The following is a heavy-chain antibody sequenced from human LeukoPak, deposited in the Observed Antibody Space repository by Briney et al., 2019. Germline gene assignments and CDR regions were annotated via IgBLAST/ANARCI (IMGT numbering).Heavy chain of an antibody. Sequence: PGGSLRLSCAASGFTFSSYNVKWVRQAPGKGLEWVSSIGPSSSYIYYAGSVKGRFTVSRDNPKNSLYLQMNSLRAEDTAVYYCARDGGGASLDYWGQGTLVTVSS. D-gene: IGHD1-26*01. V-gene: IGHV3-21*01. J-gene: IGHJ4*02. CDR1: GFTFSSYN. CDR2: IGPSSSYI. CDR3: ARDGGGASLDY.